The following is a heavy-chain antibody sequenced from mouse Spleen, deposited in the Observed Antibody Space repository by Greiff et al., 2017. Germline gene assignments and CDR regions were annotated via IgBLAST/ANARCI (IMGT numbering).Heavy chain of an antibody. V-gene: IGHV2-2*01. D-gene: IGHD3-3*01. CDR2: IWSGGST. J-gene: IGHJ2*01. CDR1: GFSLTSYG. CDR3: ARGGQEGYYFDY. Sequence: QVQLQQSGPGLVQPSQSLSITCTVSGFSLTSYGVHWVRQSPGKGLEWLGVIWSGGSTDYNAAFISRLSISKDNSKSQVFFKMNSLQADDTAIYYCARGGQEGYYFDYWGQGTTLTVSS.